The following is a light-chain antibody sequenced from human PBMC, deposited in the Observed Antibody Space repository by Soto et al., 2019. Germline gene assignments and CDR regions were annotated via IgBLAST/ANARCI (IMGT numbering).Light chain of an antibody. V-gene: IGKV3-15*01. Sequence: EIVMTQSPGTLSLSPGERATLSCRASQSVSNNYLAWYQQKPGQAPRLLIYGASTRATGFPARFSGSGSGTEFTLTISSLQSEDFAVYYCQQYNNWPPITFGQGTRLEIK. CDR2: GAS. J-gene: IGKJ5*01. CDR1: QSVSNN. CDR3: QQYNNWPPIT.